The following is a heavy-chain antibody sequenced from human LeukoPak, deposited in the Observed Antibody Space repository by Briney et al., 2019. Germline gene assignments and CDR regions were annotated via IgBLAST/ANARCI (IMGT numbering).Heavy chain of an antibody. CDR2: IYHSGST. V-gene: IGHV4-38-2*02. D-gene: IGHD3-10*01. J-gene: IGHJ5*02. Sequence: SETLSLTCTVSGYSISSGYYWGWIRQPPGKGLEWIGSIYHSGSTYYNPSLKSRVTISVDTSKNQFSLKLSSVTAADTAVYYCARHTPLYGSGSYYPKKYNWFDPWGQGTLVTVSS. CDR1: GYSISSGYY. CDR3: ARHTPLYGSGSYYPKKYNWFDP.